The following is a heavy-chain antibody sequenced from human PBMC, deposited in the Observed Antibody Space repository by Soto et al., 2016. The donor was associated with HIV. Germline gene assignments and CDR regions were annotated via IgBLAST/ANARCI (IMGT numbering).Heavy chain of an antibody. Sequence: QVQVVQSGAEVKKPGASVKVSCKVSGYNLTELSMHWVRQAPGKGLEWMGGFDPEDGETIYSQKFQGRVTMTEDTSTDTAYMDLSSLRSEDTAVYYCATFLIVGATPDAFDIWGQGTMVTVSS. V-gene: IGHV1-24*01. CDR1: GYNLTELS. J-gene: IGHJ3*02. CDR2: FDPEDGET. CDR3: ATFLIVGATPDAFDI. D-gene: IGHD1-26*01.